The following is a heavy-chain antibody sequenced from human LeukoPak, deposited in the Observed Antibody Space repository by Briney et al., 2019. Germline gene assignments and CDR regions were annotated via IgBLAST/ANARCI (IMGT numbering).Heavy chain of an antibody. D-gene: IGHD1-26*01. J-gene: IGHJ5*02. V-gene: IGHV3-11*01. Sequence: GGSLRLSCAASGFTFSNYYMSWIRQAPGKGLEWVSYISSSGSTIYYADSVKGRFTISRDNAKNSLYLQMNSLRAEDTAVYYCARRSGSYGDNWFDPWGQGTLVTVSS. CDR1: GFTFSNYY. CDR2: ISSSGSTI. CDR3: ARRSGSYGDNWFDP.